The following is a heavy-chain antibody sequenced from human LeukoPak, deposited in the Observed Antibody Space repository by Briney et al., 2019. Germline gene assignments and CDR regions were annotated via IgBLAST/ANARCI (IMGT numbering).Heavy chain of an antibody. D-gene: IGHD6-13*01. V-gene: IGHV4-59*08. CDR1: GGSISSYY. CDR3: ASPRGSSWFFDY. CDR2: IYYSGST. Sequence: SETLSLTCTVSGGSISSYYWSWIRQPPGKGLEWIGYIYYSGSTNYNPSLKSRVTISEDTSKNQFSLKLSSVTAADTAVYYCASPRGSSWFFDYWGQGTLVTVSS. J-gene: IGHJ4*02.